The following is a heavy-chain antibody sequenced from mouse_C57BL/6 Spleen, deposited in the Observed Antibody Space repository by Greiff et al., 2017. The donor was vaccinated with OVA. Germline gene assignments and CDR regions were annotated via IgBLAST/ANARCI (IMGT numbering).Heavy chain of an antibody. CDR3: ARGLGGGFAY. CDR1: GYTFTSYW. D-gene: IGHD4-1*01. J-gene: IGHJ3*01. V-gene: IGHV1-52*01. Sequence: QVQLQQSVAELVRPGSSVKLSCKASGYTFTSYWMHWVKQRPIQGLEWIGNIDPSDSETHYNQKFKDKATLTVDKSSSTAYMQLSSLTSEDSAVYYCARGLGGGFAYWGQGTLVTVSA. CDR2: IDPSDSET.